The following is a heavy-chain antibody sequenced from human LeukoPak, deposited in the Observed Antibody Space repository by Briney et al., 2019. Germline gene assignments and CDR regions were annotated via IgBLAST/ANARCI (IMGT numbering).Heavy chain of an antibody. CDR1: GFTFSSYA. J-gene: IGHJ4*02. V-gene: IGHV3-23*01. CDR2: ISGSGGST. D-gene: IGHD1-26*01. Sequence: GGSLRLSCAASGFTFSSYAMSWVRQAPGKGLEWVSAISGSGGSTYYADPVKGRFTISRDNSKNTLYLQMNSLRAEDTAVYYCAKDSGSYYYFDYWGQGTLVTVSS. CDR3: AKDSGSYYYFDY.